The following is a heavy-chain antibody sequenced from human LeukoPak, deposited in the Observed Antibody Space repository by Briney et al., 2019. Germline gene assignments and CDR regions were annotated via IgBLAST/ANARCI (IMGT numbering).Heavy chain of an antibody. CDR2: INPNSGGT. V-gene: IGHV1-2*06. J-gene: IGHJ4*02. D-gene: IGHD6-13*01. CDR1: GYTFTGYY. CDR3: ARPRTSSSWYLYYFDY. Sequence: ASVKVSCKASGYTFTGYYMHWVRQAPGQGLEWMGRINPNSGGTNYAQKLQGRVTMTTDTSTSTAYMELRSLRSDDTAVYYCARPRTSSSWYLYYFDYWGQGTLVTVSS.